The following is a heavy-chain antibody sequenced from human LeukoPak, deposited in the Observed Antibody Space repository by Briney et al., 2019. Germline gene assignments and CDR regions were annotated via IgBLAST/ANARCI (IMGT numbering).Heavy chain of an antibody. CDR3: ARDSGITMTPGYMDV. V-gene: IGHV3-48*01. CDR2: ISSNTI. CDR1: GFTFSSYS. Sequence: PGGSLRLSCAASGFTFSSYSMNWVRQAPGKGLEWVSYISSNTIYYADSVKGRFTISRDNAKNSLYLQMNSLRAEDTAVYYCARDSGITMTPGYMDVWGKGTTVTVSS. D-gene: IGHD3-22*01. J-gene: IGHJ6*03.